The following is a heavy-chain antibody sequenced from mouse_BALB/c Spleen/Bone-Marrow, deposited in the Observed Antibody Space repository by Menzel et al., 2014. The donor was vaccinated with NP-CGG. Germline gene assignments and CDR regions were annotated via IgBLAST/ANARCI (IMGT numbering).Heavy chain of an antibody. CDR2: INPSNGST. CDR3: ARLIYGSSYIVDF. J-gene: IGHJ4*01. D-gene: IGHD1-1*01. Sequence: QVQLQQPGAELVKPGASVKLSCKASGYTFTGYWMHWVKQRPGQGLEWIGEINPSNGSTNYNEKFKSMASLTVDKSTSTAYIKLSSLTSEDSAVFYCARLIYGSSYIVDFWGQGTSVTVSS. V-gene: IGHV1S81*02. CDR1: GYTFTGYW.